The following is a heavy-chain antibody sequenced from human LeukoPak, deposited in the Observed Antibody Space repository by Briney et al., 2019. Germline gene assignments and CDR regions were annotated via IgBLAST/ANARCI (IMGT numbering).Heavy chain of an antibody. CDR1: GGSVSINSAA. V-gene: IGHV6-1*01. J-gene: IGHJ3*02. CDR3: ARGLQSSGYAFDI. Sequence: SQTLSLTCAISGGSVSINSAAWNWIRQSPSRGLEWLGRTYYRSKWYNDYAVSVKSRITINPDTYKNQFSLQLNSVTPEDTAVYYCARGLQSSGYAFDIWGQGTMVTVSS. CDR2: TYYRSKWYN. D-gene: IGHD6-19*01.